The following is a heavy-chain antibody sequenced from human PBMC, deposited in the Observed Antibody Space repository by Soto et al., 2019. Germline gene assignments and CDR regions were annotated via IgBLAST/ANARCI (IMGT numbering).Heavy chain of an antibody. CDR3: ANYERSDRLVE. CDR1: GFTFRHYG. J-gene: IGHJ4*02. CDR2: ISYDERSK. D-gene: IGHD3-22*01. V-gene: IGHV3-30*18. Sequence: QVQLVESGGGGVQPGRSLRLSCAASGFTFRHYGLHWFPQAPGKWLEWVAVISYDERSKHYADSVKGRFTISRDNSKNILYLQTNSMRAEDTDVYYCANYERSDRLVEWGQGTLVTVSS.